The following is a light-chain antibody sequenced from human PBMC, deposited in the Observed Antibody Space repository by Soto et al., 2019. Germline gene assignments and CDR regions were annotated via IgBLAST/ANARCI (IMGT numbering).Light chain of an antibody. Sequence: IQLIQSPSSLSASIGDRVTITCRASQDISSYLAWYRQKAGKAPELLIEAASTLQSGVPSRFSGSGSGTDFALTISSLQPEDFATYYCQQLKKYPLSFGGGTKVDIK. CDR3: QQLKKYPLS. CDR2: AAS. J-gene: IGKJ4*01. CDR1: QDISSY. V-gene: IGKV1-9*01.